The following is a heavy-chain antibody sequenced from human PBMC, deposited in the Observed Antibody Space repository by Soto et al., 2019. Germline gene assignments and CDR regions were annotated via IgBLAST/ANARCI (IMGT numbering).Heavy chain of an antibody. V-gene: IGHV3-23*01. CDR3: ARDQAAGGTISRYFQD. D-gene: IGHD6-13*01. CDR1: GFTFSNYA. Sequence: GGSLRLPYEASGFTFSNYAMSWVRQAPGKGLEWVSGISGGGSTTYYADSVKGRFTISRDNSKNTLYLQVNSLRAEDTAVYYCARDQAAGGTISRYFQDWGQGTLVTVSS. J-gene: IGHJ1*01. CDR2: ISGGGSTT.